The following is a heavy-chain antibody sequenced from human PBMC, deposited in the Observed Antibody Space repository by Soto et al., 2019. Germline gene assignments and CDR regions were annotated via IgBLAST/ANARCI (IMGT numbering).Heavy chain of an antibody. Sequence: PVGSLRLSCAVSGGTFNRHAINWVRQAPGKGLEWVAVISFDGKNKYYGDSVEGRFTVSRENFNNTVYLQMNSLRGEDTAVYFCARDRWEQAPPRYYYGMDVWGQGTTVTVSS. V-gene: IGHV3-30*04. CDR2: ISFDGKNK. CDR1: GGTFNRHA. J-gene: IGHJ6*02. CDR3: ARDRWEQAPPRYYYGMDV. D-gene: IGHD1-26*01.